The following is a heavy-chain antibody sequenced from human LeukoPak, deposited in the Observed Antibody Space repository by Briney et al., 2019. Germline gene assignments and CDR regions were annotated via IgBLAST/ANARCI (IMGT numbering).Heavy chain of an antibody. CDR1: GDSISYFY. CDR3: AGGVVVTAGETFDY. CDR2: IYYSGST. Sequence: SETLSLTCTVSGDSISYFYWSWIRQPPGKGLEWIGYIYYSGSTNYNPSLKSRVTMSVNTSKNQISLKLSSVTAADTAVYYCAGGVVVTAGETFDYWGPGTLVTVSS. D-gene: IGHD2-21*02. J-gene: IGHJ4*02. V-gene: IGHV4-59*01.